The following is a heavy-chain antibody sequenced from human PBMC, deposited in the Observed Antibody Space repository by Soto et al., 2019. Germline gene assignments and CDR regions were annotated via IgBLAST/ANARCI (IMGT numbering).Heavy chain of an antibody. CDR2: ITWNSRVL. J-gene: IGHJ4*02. CDR1: GLNFDDFA. D-gene: IGHD3-3*01. Sequence: EVQLVESGGRLVQPGRSLRLSCVGTGLNFDDFAMHWVRQAPGKGLEWVSGITWNSRVLAYAYSVKDRFTISRDNARNSLYLQMDSLRDEDTALYDGAKGGDDFWSPYYFDYWGQGTLVTVSS. CDR3: AKGGDDFWSPYYFDY. V-gene: IGHV3-9*01.